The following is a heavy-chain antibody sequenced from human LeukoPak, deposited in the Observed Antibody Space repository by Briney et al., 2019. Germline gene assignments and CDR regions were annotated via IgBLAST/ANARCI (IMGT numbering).Heavy chain of an antibody. J-gene: IGHJ5*02. Sequence: GGSLRLSCAVSGFTFSRNSMHWVRQAPGNGLEGVADISYDGNNKHYADSVKGRFTISRDNSKNTLYLQMNSLRPEDTAVYFCAREALTGSWHWFDPWGQGTLVTVSS. CDR2: ISYDGNNK. CDR3: AREALTGSWHWFDP. CDR1: GFTFSRNS. V-gene: IGHV3-30-3*01. D-gene: IGHD2-15*01.